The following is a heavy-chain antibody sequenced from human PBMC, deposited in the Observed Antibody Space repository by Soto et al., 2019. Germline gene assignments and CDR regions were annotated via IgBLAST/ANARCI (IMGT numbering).Heavy chain of an antibody. Sequence: QVQLQESGPGLVKPSQTLSLTCTVSGGSISSGGYYWSWIRQHPGKGLEWIGYIHYSGSTYYNPSLKGRVTISVDTSKNQFSLKLSSVTAADPAVYYCARDSSAGDYVLWGQGTLVTVSS. CDR1: GGSISSGGYY. CDR3: ARDSSAGDYVL. J-gene: IGHJ4*02. V-gene: IGHV4-31*03. CDR2: IHYSGST. D-gene: IGHD4-17*01.